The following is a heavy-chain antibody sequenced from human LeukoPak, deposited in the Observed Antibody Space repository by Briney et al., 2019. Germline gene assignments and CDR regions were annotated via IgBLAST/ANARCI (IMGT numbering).Heavy chain of an antibody. V-gene: IGHV4-59*01. D-gene: IGHD2-2*01. CDR2: IYYRGST. CDR3: ARDIVVVPAATDYYYYMDV. Sequence: SETLSLTCTVSGGSISSYYWSWIRQPPGKGLEWIGYIYYRGSTNYNPSLKNRVTISVDTSKNQFSLKLSSVTAADTAVYYCARDIVVVPAATDYYYYMDVWGKGTTVTVSS. CDR1: GGSISSYY. J-gene: IGHJ6*03.